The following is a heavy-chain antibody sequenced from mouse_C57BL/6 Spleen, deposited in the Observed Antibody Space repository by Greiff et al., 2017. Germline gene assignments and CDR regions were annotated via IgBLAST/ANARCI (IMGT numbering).Heavy chain of an antibody. J-gene: IGHJ3*01. V-gene: IGHV5-17*01. CDR2: ISSGGSTI. CDR1: GFTFSDYG. D-gene: IGHD1-1*01. Sequence: EVKLMESGGGLVKPGGSLKLSCAASGFTFSDYGMHWVRQAPEKGLEWVAYISSGGSTIYYEDTVKGRFTISRDNAKSTLLLQMTRLRSEDTAMYYCARSGGSSWFAYWGQGTLGTVSA. CDR3: ARSGGSSWFAY.